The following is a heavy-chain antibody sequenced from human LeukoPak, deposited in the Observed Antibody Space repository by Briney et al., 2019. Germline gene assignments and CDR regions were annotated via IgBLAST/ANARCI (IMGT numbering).Heavy chain of an antibody. CDR3: ARDRDLNYFDY. J-gene: IGHJ4*02. V-gene: IGHV1-3*01. CDR1: GYTFTSHT. Sequence: ASVKVPCKASGYTFTSHTIHWVRQAPGQRLEWMGWINAGNGNTKYSQKFQGRVTIARDTSASTAYMELSSLRSEDTAVYYCARDRDLNYFDYWGQGTLVTVSS. CDR2: INAGNGNT.